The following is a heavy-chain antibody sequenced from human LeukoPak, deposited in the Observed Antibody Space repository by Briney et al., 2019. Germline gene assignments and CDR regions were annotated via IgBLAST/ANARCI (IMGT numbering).Heavy chain of an antibody. CDR3: ARTYGDYVFPFDY. D-gene: IGHD4-17*01. V-gene: IGHV1-2*02. CDR1: GYTFTGYY. J-gene: IGHJ4*02. Sequence: GASVKVPCKASGYTFTGYYMHWVRQAPGQGLEWMGWINPNSGGTNYAQKFQGRVTMTRDTSISTAYMELSRLRSDDTAVYYCARTYGDYVFPFDYWGQGTLVTVSS. CDR2: INPNSGGT.